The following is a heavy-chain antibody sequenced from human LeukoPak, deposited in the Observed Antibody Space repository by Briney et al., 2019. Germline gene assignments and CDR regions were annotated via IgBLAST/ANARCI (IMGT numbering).Heavy chain of an antibody. Sequence: GESLKLSCKVSGYSLNNYWIAWVRQMPGKGLEWMGTVFPADSDTRYSPSFQGQVTISADKSINTAYLQWSSLKASDTATYYCARYDGGATADFWGQGTLVTVSS. CDR3: ARYDGGATADF. CDR1: GYSLNNYW. V-gene: IGHV5-51*01. J-gene: IGHJ4*02. D-gene: IGHD1-26*01. CDR2: VFPADSDT.